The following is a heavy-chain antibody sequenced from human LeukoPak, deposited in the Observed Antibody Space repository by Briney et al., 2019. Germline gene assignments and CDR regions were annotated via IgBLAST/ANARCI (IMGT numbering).Heavy chain of an antibody. CDR3: ARRGIWDFDY. CDR2: ISYDGSNK. CDR1: GFTFSSYA. V-gene: IGHV3-30-3*01. D-gene: IGHD2-15*01. Sequence: GRSLRLSCAASGFTFSSYAMHWVRQAPGKGLEWVAVISYDGSNKHYADSVKGRFTISRDNSKNTLYLQMNSLRAEDTAVYYCARRGIWDFDYWGQGTLVTVSS. J-gene: IGHJ4*02.